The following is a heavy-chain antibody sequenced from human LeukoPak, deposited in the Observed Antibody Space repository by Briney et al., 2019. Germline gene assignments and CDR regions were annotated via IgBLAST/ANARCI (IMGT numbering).Heavy chain of an antibody. D-gene: IGHD3-22*01. V-gene: IGHV4-39*01. CDR1: GGSISSSVYY. Sequence: SETLSLTCTVSGGSISSSVYYWGWIRQPPGKGLEWIGSIYDSGNTYHNPSLKSRVTISVDTSKNQFSLKLSSVTAADTAVYYCARHDYYASSGSPAYWGQGILVFVSS. CDR2: IYDSGNT. J-gene: IGHJ4*02. CDR3: ARHDYYASSGSPAY.